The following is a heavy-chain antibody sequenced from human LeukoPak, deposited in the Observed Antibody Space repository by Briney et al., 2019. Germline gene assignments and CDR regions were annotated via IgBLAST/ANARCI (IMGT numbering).Heavy chain of an antibody. CDR2: IYYSGST. V-gene: IGHV4-39*01. Sequence: SETLSLTCTVSGGSNSSSSYYWGWIHQPPGKGLEWIGSIYYSGSTYYTPSLASRVTISVDTSKNQFSLKLSSVTAADTAVYYCATSGWYLLPGVYWGQGTLVTVSS. J-gene: IGHJ4*02. CDR1: GGSNSSSSYY. CDR3: ATSGWYLLPGVY. D-gene: IGHD6-19*01.